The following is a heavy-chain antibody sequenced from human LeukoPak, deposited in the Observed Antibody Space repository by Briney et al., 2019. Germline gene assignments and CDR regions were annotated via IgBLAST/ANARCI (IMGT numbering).Heavy chain of an antibody. Sequence: GESLKISCKGSGYSFTSYWIGWVRQMPGKGLEWMGIFYPGDSDTRYSPSFQGQVTISADKSISTAYLQWSSLKASDTAMYYCARGDGGNPTSAEYFQHWGQGTLVTVSS. D-gene: IGHD4-23*01. J-gene: IGHJ1*01. CDR3: ARGDGGNPTSAEYFQH. CDR1: GYSFTSYW. V-gene: IGHV5-51*01. CDR2: FYPGDSDT.